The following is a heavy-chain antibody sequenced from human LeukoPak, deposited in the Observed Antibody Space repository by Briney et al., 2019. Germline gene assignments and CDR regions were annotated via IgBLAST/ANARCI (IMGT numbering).Heavy chain of an antibody. CDR3: ARTHERDLDY. V-gene: IGHV3-48*01. Sequence: GGSLRLSCAASGFTFNSYHFNWVRQAPGKGLEWASYISISSTIYYADSVKGRFTISRDDAKNSVYLQMNSLRAEDTAVYYCARTHERDLDYWGQGTLVTVSS. J-gene: IGHJ4*02. CDR1: GFTFNSYH. CDR2: ISISSTI.